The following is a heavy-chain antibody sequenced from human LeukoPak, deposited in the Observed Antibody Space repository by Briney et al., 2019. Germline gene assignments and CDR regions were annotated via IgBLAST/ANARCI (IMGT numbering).Heavy chain of an antibody. Sequence: SETLSLTCTVSGGSINSFYWSWIRQPPGKGLEWIGYISYSGSTNYNPSLKSRVTISVDTSKNQLSLRLTSVTAADTAVYYCARGSCSGGSCSSFYFYYMGVWGKGTTVTVSS. CDR1: GGSINSFY. V-gene: IGHV4-59*01. CDR3: ARGSCSGGSCSSFYFYYMGV. D-gene: IGHD2-15*01. J-gene: IGHJ6*03. CDR2: ISYSGST.